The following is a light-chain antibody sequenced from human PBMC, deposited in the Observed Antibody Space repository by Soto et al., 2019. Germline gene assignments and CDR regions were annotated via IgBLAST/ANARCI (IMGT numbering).Light chain of an antibody. CDR1: SSDVGAYNY. CDR3: CTDAGTYKV. V-gene: IGLV2-11*01. Sequence: QSVLTQPRSVSGSPGQSVTISCTGTSSDVGAYNYVSWYQQHPGKAPKLMIYHVTKRPSGVPDRFSGSKSGNAASLTISGLQAEDEADYYCCTDAGTYKVFGTGTQLTV. CDR2: HVT. J-gene: IGLJ1*01.